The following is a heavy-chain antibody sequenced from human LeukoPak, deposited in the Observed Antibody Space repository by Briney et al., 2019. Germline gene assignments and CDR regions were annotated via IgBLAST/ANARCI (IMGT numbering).Heavy chain of an antibody. CDR1: GGSITSDIFY. D-gene: IGHD4-23*01. J-gene: IGHJ5*02. V-gene: IGHV4-31*03. CDR3: GKVGGNSNS. CDR2: IHNSRGT. Sequence: PSETLSLTCTVSGGSITSDIFYWNWIRQHPGKGLEWIGSIHNSRGTSYNPSLESRLTISLDTSENQFFLKMSSVTAADTAMYYWGKVGGNSNSWGQGTLVTVSS.